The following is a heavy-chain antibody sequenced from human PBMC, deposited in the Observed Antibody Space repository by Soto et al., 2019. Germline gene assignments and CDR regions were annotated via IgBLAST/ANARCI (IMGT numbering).Heavy chain of an antibody. CDR3: ARDLGSDSGGHSGAD. D-gene: IGHD3-22*01. CDR2: IYRDGKT. J-gene: IGHJ4*02. CDR1: GFTVSSNY. V-gene: IGHV3-53*02. Sequence: EVQLVETGGGLIQPGGSLRLSCAAFGFTVSSNYMSWVHQAPGKGLEWVSVIYRDGKTFYADSVRGRFTISRDNFKNTLHLQMNSLRAEDTAVYYCARDLGSDSGGHSGADWGRGTLVTVSA.